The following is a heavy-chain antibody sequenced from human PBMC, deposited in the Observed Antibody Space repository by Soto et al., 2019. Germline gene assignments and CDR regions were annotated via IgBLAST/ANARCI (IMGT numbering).Heavy chain of an antibody. Sequence: QVTLKESGPVLVKPTETLTLTCTVSGFSLSNARMGVSWIRQPPGKALEWLEHIFSNDEKSYSTSLKSRLTISKDTSKSQVVLTMTNMDPVDTATYYCARGLYDSSGYSVLFDYWGQGTLVTVSS. CDR1: GFSLSNARMG. D-gene: IGHD3-22*01. CDR3: ARGLYDSSGYSVLFDY. CDR2: IFSNDEK. J-gene: IGHJ4*02. V-gene: IGHV2-26*01.